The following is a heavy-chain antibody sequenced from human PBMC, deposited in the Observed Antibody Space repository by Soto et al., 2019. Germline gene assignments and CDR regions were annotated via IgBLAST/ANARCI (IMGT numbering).Heavy chain of an antibody. CDR2: IYWNDDK. V-gene: IGHV2-5*01. CDR3: AHSALGIAAAGDYYYGMDV. J-gene: IGHJ6*02. Sequence: SGPTLVNPTQTLTLTCTFSGFSLSTSGVGVGWIRQPPGKALEWLALIYWNDDKRYSPSLKSRLTITKDTSKNQVVLTMTNMDPVDTATYYCAHSALGIAAAGDYYYGMDVWGQGTTVTVSS. CDR1: GFSLSTSGVG. D-gene: IGHD6-13*01.